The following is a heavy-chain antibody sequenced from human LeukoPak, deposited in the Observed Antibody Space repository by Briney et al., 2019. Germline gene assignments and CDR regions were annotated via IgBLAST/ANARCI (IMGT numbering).Heavy chain of an antibody. J-gene: IGHJ4*02. CDR3: ARDKRNYDSSGYTLGGLDY. D-gene: IGHD3-22*01. Sequence: SETLSLTCTVSGGSFSGYYWSWIRQPPGKGLEWIGEINHSGSTNYNPSLKSRVTISVGTSKNQFSLKLSSVTAADTAVYYCARDKRNYDSSGYTLGGLDYWGQGTLVTVSS. CDR1: GGSFSGYY. V-gene: IGHV4-34*01. CDR2: INHSGST.